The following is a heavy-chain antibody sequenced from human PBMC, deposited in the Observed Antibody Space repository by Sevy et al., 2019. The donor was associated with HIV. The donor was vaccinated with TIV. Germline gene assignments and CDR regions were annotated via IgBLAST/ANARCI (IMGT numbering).Heavy chain of an antibody. CDR1: GFTFSYYT. V-gene: IGHV3-21*03. D-gene: IGHD3-22*01. CDR2: ISSGRSYI. CDR3: ARSTDYYDNSGYDS. Sequence: GGSLRLSCAASGFTFSYYTMNWVRQAPGKGLEWVSSISSGRSYIFYADSMKGRFTVSRDNAKNSLFLQMNSLRDEDTALYYCARSTDYYDNSGYDSWGQGTLVTVSS. J-gene: IGHJ4*02.